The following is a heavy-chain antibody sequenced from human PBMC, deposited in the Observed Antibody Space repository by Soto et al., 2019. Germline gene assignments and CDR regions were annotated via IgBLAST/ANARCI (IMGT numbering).Heavy chain of an antibody. D-gene: IGHD3-3*01. J-gene: IGHJ6*03. Sequence: GGSLILSCAASGFNFSSYCMHWVRQAPGQGLEWVANIKGDGNEKYYVDSVKGRFTISRDNAKNSLYLQMNSLRAEDTAVYYCARDLVFGVVIMGNYHYYMDVWGKGTTVTVSS. CDR2: IKGDGNEK. CDR1: GFNFSSYC. CDR3: ARDLVFGVVIMGNYHYYMDV. V-gene: IGHV3-7*01.